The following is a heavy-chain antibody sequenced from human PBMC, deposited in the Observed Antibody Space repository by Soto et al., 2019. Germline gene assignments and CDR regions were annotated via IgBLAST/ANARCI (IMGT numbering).Heavy chain of an antibody. CDR1: GXTLTELS. D-gene: IGHD3-10*01. V-gene: IGHV1-24*01. CDR2: FDPEDGET. Sequence: VSVKVXCKXSGXTLTELSMHGVRQAPGKGLEWMGGFDPEDGETIYAQKFQGRVTMTEDTSTDTAYMELSSLRSEDTAVYYCATAGSWHWGQGTLVTVSS. CDR3: ATAGSWH. J-gene: IGHJ1*01.